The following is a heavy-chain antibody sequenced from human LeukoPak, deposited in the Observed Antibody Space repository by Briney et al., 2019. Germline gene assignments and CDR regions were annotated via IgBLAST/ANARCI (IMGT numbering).Heavy chain of an antibody. Sequence: GRSLRLSCAASGFTFRSYAMNWVRQAPGKGLEWVSSISGSGAVTYYADSVKGRFTISRDNSKNTLYLQMNSLRAEITAVYYFAIGPYFQHWGQGTLVTVSS. CDR3: AIGPYFQH. V-gene: IGHV3-23*01. CDR2: ISGSGAVT. J-gene: IGHJ1*01. CDR1: GFTFRSYA.